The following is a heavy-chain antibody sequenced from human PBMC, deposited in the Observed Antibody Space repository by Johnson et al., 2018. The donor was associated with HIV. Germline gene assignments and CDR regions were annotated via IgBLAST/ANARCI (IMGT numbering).Heavy chain of an antibody. D-gene: IGHD3-22*01. V-gene: IGHV3-66*02. CDR1: GFTVSSNY. J-gene: IGHJ3*02. CDR3: ARAYDSSGYYYGGDAFDI. Sequence: VQLVESGGGLVQPGGSLRLSCAASGFTVSSNYMSWVRQAPGKGLEWVSVIYSGGSTYYADSVKGRFTISRDNSKNTLYLQMNSLRAEDTAVYYCARAYDSSGYYYGGDAFDIWGQGTMVTVSS. CDR2: IYSGGST.